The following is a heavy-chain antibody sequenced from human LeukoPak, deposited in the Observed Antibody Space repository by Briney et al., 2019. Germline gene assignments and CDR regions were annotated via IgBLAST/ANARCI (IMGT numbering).Heavy chain of an antibody. J-gene: IGHJ3*02. Sequence: SGPALVKPTQTLTLTCTFSGFSLSTSAVGVGWIRQPPGKALEWLALIYWNDDKRYSPSLKSRLTITKDTSKNQVVLTMTNMDPVDTAPYYCAHRLRILVFTYDAFDIWGQGTMVTVSS. CDR1: GFSLSTSAVG. CDR3: AHRLRILVFTYDAFDI. V-gene: IGHV2-5*01. D-gene: IGHD3-22*01. CDR2: IYWNDDK.